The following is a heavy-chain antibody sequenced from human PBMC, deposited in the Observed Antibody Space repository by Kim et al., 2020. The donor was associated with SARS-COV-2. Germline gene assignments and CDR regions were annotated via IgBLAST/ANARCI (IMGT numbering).Heavy chain of an antibody. Sequence: QSGTHNYTPALESRVTISVDTSNNQFSLKLNSVTAADTAVYYCARAGFDPWGQGTLVTVSS. CDR2: QSGTH. J-gene: IGHJ5*02. V-gene: IGHV4-34*01. CDR3: ARAGFDP.